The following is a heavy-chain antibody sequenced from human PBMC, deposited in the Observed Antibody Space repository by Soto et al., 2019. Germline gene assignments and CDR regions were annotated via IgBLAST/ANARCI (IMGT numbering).Heavy chain of an antibody. CDR2: IFYLGSS. CDR3: ARHSLALRKNNWFDP. Sequence: ASETLSLTCTVSGGSISSSSYYWGWVRQPPGKGLEWIGSIFYLGSSYYNPSLKSRVTMSVDTSKNQFSLRLRSVTAADTALYFCARHSLALRKNNWFDPWGQGIMVTVS. J-gene: IGHJ5*02. CDR1: GGSISSSSYY. V-gene: IGHV4-39*01. D-gene: IGHD3-3*02.